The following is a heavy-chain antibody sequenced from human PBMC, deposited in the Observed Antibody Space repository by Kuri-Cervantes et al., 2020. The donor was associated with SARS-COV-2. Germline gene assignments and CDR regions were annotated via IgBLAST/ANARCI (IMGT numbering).Heavy chain of an antibody. CDR2: DYYSGTT. Sequence: SETLCLSCTVSGGTTSSQSYYWGWIRQPPGKGLESIGCDYYSGTTYYNLSLKSRVTISVDTSKNQFSLKLSSVTAADTAVYYCAREYSGSYYVSGRTEYFQHWGQGTLVTVSS. CDR3: AREYSGSYYVSGRTEYFQH. D-gene: IGHD1-26*01. V-gene: IGHV4-39*07. CDR1: GGTTSSQSYY. J-gene: IGHJ1*01.